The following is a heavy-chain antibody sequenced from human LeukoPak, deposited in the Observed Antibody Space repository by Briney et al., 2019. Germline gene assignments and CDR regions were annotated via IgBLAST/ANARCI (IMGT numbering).Heavy chain of an antibody. J-gene: IGHJ4*02. D-gene: IGHD3-9*01. V-gene: IGHV3-21*01. CDR2: ITGDCKYI. CDR3: AREMDDILTGYGLDY. CDR1: GFIFKTYT. Sequence: PGGALRLSCAASGFIFKTYTMTWVRQAPGKGLEWVSSITGDCKYITYADSVKGRFTISRDNAKNSLYLQMNSLRAEDTAVYYCAREMDDILTGYGLDYWGQGTLVTVSS.